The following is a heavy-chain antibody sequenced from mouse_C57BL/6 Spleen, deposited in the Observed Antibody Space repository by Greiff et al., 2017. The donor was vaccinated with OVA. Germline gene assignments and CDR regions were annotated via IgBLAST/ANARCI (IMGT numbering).Heavy chain of an antibody. Sequence: VKLMESGAELVKPGASVKISCKASGYAFSSYWMNWVKQRPGQGLEWIGQIYPGDGDTNYNGKFKGKATLTADKSSSTAYMQLSSLTSEDSAVYFCARQLTRSYYFDYWGQGTTLTVSS. CDR2: IYPGDGDT. V-gene: IGHV1-80*01. D-gene: IGHD2-13*01. CDR3: ARQLTRSYYFDY. J-gene: IGHJ2*01. CDR1: GYAFSSYW.